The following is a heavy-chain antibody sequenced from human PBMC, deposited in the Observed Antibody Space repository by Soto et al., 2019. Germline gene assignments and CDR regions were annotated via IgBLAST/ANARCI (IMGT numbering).Heavy chain of an antibody. Sequence: EVQLVESGGGLVQPGRSLRLSCAASGFTFSAYWMHWVRQAPGEGLVCVSRINSDGTTTNYADSVKGRFTISRDNAENTLYLQMNSLRAEDTAVYYCARGEMATIWPLAYWGQGALVTVSS. J-gene: IGHJ4*02. D-gene: IGHD5-12*01. V-gene: IGHV3-74*01. CDR3: ARGEMATIWPLAY. CDR1: GFTFSAYW. CDR2: INSDGTTT.